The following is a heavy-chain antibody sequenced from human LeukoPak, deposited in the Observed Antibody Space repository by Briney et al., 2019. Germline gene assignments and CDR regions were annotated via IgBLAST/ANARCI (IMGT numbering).Heavy chain of an antibody. V-gene: IGHV1-18*01. D-gene: IGHD3-10*01. J-gene: IGHJ4*02. CDR2: ISAYNGKT. CDR3: ARHHEDVYGSGSYKL. CDR1: GYPFISFG. Sequence: ASVKVSCKAAGYPFISFGISWVRQAPGQGLEWMGWISAYNGKTEFAQRFQDRVTMTTDTSTTTAYMELRSLRSDDTAMYYCARHHEDVYGSGSYKLWGQGTGVTVSS.